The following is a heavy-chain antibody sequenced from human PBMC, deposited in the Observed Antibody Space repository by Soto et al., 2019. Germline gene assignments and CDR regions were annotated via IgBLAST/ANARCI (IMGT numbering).Heavy chain of an antibody. V-gene: IGHV6-1*01. Sequence: SQTLSLTCAISGDSVSSNSAAWNWIRQSPSRGLEWLGRTYYRSKWYNDYAVSVKSRITINPDTSKNQFSLQLNSVTPEDTAVYYCARVIEAGTGNPYYYYGMDVWGQGTTVTVSS. CDR1: GDSVSSNSAA. CDR2: TYYRSKWYN. D-gene: IGHD1-1*01. J-gene: IGHJ6*02. CDR3: ARVIEAGTGNPYYYYGMDV.